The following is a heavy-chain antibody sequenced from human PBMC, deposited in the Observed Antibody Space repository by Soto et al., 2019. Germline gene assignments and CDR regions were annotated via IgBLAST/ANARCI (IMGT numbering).Heavy chain of an antibody. Sequence: SVKVSCQASGGTFSSYAISWVRQAPGQGLEWMGGIIPIFGTANYAQKFQGRATITADESTSTAYMELSSLRSEDTAVYYCARSQDYDYVWGSYRYQLFDYWGQGTLVTVSS. CDR3: ARSQDYDYVWGSYRYQLFDY. CDR1: GGTFSSYA. D-gene: IGHD3-16*02. J-gene: IGHJ4*02. CDR2: IIPIFGTA. V-gene: IGHV1-69*13.